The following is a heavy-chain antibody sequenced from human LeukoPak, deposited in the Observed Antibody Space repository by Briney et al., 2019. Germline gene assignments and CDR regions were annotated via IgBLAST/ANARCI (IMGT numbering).Heavy chain of an antibody. CDR1: GGSISSYY. Sequence: PSETLSLTCTVSGGSISSYYWSWNRQPPGKGLEWNGYIYYSGSTNYNPSLKSRVTISVDTSKNQFSLKLSSVTAADTAVYYCARGAYYDSSGYYYWVFDYWGQGTLVTVSS. CDR3: ARGAYYDSSGYYYWVFDY. V-gene: IGHV4-59*01. J-gene: IGHJ4*02. CDR2: IYYSGST. D-gene: IGHD3-22*01.